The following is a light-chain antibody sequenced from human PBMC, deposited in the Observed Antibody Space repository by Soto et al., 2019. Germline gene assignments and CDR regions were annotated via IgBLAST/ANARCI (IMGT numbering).Light chain of an antibody. V-gene: IGKV3-20*01. CDR3: QQYGNSLSIT. J-gene: IGKJ5*01. CDR1: QSVSSSY. CDR2: GAS. Sequence: IVLTQSAGTLSLSPGERATLSCRASQSVSSSYLAWYQQKPGQAPRLIISGASSRATGIPDRFSGSGSGTDFTLTISRLEPEDFAVYYCQQYGNSLSITFGQGTRLEIK.